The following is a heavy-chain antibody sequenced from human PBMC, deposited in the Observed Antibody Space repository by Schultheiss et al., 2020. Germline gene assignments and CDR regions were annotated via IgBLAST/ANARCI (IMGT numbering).Heavy chain of an antibody. CDR2: IIPIFGTA. CDR1: GGTFSSYA. CDR3: ARAPQRRYSSSWPNPGYFDY. D-gene: IGHD6-13*01. V-gene: IGHV1-69*13. Sequence: SVKVSCKASGGTFSSYAISWVRQAPGQGLEWMGGIIPIFGTANYAQKFQGRVTITADESTSTAYMELSSLRSEDTAVYYCARAPQRRYSSSWPNPGYFDYWGQGTLVTVSS. J-gene: IGHJ4*02.